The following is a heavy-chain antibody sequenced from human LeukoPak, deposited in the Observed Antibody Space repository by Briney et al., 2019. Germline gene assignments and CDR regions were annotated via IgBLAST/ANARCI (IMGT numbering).Heavy chain of an antibody. D-gene: IGHD5-12*01. CDR2: IIPIFGTA. V-gene: IGHV1-69*13. J-gene: IGHJ5*02. CDR3: ARARGDIVATINNWFDP. CDR1: GGTFSSYA. Sequence: SVKVSCKASGGTFSSYAISWVRQAPGQGLEWMGGIIPIFGTANYAQKFQGRVTITADESTSTAYMELSSLRSEDTAVYYCARARGDIVATINNWFDPWGQGTLVTVSS.